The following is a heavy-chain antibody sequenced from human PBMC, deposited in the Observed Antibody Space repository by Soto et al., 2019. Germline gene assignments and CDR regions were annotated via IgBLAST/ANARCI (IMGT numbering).Heavy chain of an antibody. J-gene: IGHJ4*02. CDR2: ISGRGSSA. CDR3: AKNARLGVAGLRYFDY. CDR1: EFSLSSYA. D-gene: IGHD6-19*01. Sequence: GGSLRLSWAPAEFSLSSYAMGWGRQAPVKGLNWRPSISGRGSSAYCADSFKGRLTISRDNSKNRLYLQMNSLRAEDTAVYYCAKNARLGVAGLRYFDYWGQRTLVSVSS. V-gene: IGHV3-23*01.